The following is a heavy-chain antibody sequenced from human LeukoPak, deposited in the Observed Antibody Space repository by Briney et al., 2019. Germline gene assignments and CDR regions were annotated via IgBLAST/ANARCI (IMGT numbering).Heavy chain of an antibody. V-gene: IGHV4-34*01. CDR2: IIHSGST. CDR3: ARGRRFTMVRGVRGGMDV. J-gene: IGHJ6*02. Sequence: PSETLSLTCAVYGGSFSGYYWSWIRQPPGKGLEWIGEIIHSGSTNYNPSLKSRVTISVDTSKNQFSLKLSSVTAADTAVYYCARGRRFTMVRGVRGGMDVWGQGTTVTVSS. D-gene: IGHD3-10*01. CDR1: GGSFSGYY.